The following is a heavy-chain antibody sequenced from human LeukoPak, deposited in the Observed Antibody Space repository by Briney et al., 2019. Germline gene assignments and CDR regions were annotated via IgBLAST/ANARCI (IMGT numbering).Heavy chain of an antibody. J-gene: IGHJ4*02. V-gene: IGHV3-53*01. CDR1: GFIVSSYY. Sequence: GGSLRLSCAASGFIVSSYYMTWVRQAPGKGLEWVSLMYSGGGTYYADSVKGRFTISRDSSKNTLYLQMNSLRAEDTAVYYCARDQYSYAHAAHWGQGTLVTVSS. CDR3: ARDQYSYAHAAH. CDR2: MYSGGGT. D-gene: IGHD5-18*01.